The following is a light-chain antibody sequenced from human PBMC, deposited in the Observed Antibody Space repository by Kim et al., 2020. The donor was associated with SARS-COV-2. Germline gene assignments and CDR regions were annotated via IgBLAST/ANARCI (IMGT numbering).Light chain of an antibody. CDR3: QQYGSSPPWT. J-gene: IGKJ1*01. CDR2: GAS. CDR1: QSVSSSY. V-gene: IGKV3-20*01. Sequence: PGERDTPSCRASQSVSSSYLAWYQQKPGQAPRLLIYGASSRATGIPDRFSGSGSGTDFTLTISRLEPEDFAVYYCQQYGSSPPWTFGQGTKVEIK.